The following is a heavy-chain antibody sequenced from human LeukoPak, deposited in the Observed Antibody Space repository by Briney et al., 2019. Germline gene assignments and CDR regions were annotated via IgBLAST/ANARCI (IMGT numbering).Heavy chain of an antibody. Sequence: SETLSLTCTVSGVSISSYYWTWIRQPAGKGLEWIGRIYSSGNTNYNPSLESRVTMSIDTSKNQFSLKLSSVTAADTAVYYCARHRRDGFQDAFDIWGQGTMVTVSS. CDR1: GVSISSYY. D-gene: IGHD5-24*01. J-gene: IGHJ3*02. CDR3: ARHRRDGFQDAFDI. V-gene: IGHV4-4*07. CDR2: IYSSGNT.